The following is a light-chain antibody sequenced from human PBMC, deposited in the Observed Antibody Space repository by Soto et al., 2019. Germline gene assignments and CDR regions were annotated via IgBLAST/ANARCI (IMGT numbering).Light chain of an antibody. CDR3: SSYTSSSTYV. J-gene: IGLJ1*01. CDR2: EVS. V-gene: IGLV2-18*02. CDR1: SSDVGSYNR. Sequence: QSALTQPPSVSGSPGQSVTISCTGTSSDVGSYNRVSWYQQSPGTAPKLMIYEVSNRPSGVPDRFSGSKSGHTASLTISGLQAEDEADYYCSSYTSSSTYVFGTGTKLTVL.